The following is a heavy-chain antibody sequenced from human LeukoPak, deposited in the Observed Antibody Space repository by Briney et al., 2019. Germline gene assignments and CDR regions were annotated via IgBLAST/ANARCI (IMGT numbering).Heavy chain of an antibody. Sequence: PSETLSLTCAVYGGSFSGYYWSWIRQPPGKGLEWIGEINHSGSTNYNPSLKSRVTISVDTSTNQFSLKLSSVTAADTAVYYCARGKGGWYRPFDYWGQGTLVTVSS. D-gene: IGHD6-19*01. CDR1: GGSFSGYY. V-gene: IGHV4-34*01. CDR3: ARGKGGWYRPFDY. J-gene: IGHJ4*02. CDR2: INHSGST.